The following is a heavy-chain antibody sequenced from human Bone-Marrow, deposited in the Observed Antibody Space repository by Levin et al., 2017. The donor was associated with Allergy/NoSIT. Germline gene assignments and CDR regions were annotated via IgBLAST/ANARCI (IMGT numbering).Heavy chain of an antibody. CDR1: GFTFSSYS. V-gene: IGHV3-21*01. Sequence: GESLKISCAAAGFTFSSYSVNWVRQAPGKGLEWVSSISSSSNKIYYVDSVRGRFTISRDNAKNSAYLQMSSLRAEDTAVYYCSMGTQADYWGQGTLFTVSS. J-gene: IGHJ4*02. D-gene: IGHD1-14*01. CDR2: ISSSSNKI. CDR3: SMGTQADY.